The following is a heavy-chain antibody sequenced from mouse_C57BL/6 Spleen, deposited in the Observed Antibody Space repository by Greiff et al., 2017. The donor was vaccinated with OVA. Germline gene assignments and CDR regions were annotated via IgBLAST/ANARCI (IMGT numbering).Heavy chain of an antibody. CDR1: GYAFSSSW. J-gene: IGHJ3*01. CDR3: AKTAQATGFAY. Sequence: QVQLKQSGPELVKPGASVKISCKASGYAFSSSWMNWVKQRPGQGLEWIGRIYPGDGDTNYNGKFKGKATLTADKSSSTAYMQLSSLTSEDSAVYFCAKTAQATGFAYWGQGTLVTVSA. V-gene: IGHV1-82*01. D-gene: IGHD3-2*02. CDR2: IYPGDGDT.